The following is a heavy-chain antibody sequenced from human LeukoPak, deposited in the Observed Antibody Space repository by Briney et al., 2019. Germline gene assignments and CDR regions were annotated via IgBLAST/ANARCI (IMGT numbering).Heavy chain of an antibody. CDR3: ARGPYDYGDLPHY. CDR1: GFTFSSYA. J-gene: IGHJ4*02. CDR2: ISYDGSNK. V-gene: IGHV3-30-3*01. Sequence: PGGSLRPSCAASGFTFSSYAMHWVRQAPGKGLEWVAVISYDGSNKYYADSVKGRFTISRDNSKNTLYLQMNSLRAEDTAVYYCARGPYDYGDLPHYWGQGTLVTVSS. D-gene: IGHD4-17*01.